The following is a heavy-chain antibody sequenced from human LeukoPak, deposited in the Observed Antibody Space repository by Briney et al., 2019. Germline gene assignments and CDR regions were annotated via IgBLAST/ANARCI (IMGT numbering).Heavy chain of an antibody. CDR3: ARTYNWNDGSFDY. CDR2: ISSSGSTV. D-gene: IGHD1-20*01. CDR1: GFTFSSYE. Sequence: PGGSLRLSCAASGFTFSSYEMNWVRQAPGKGLEWVSYISSSGSTVYYAASVKGRFTISRDNAKNSLYLQMNSLRAEDTAVYYCARTYNWNDGSFDYWGQGTLVTVSS. J-gene: IGHJ4*02. V-gene: IGHV3-48*03.